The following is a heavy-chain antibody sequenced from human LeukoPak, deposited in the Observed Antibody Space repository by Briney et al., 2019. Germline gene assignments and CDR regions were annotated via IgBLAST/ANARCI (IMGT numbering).Heavy chain of an antibody. D-gene: IGHD6-13*01. Sequence: QIGGSLRLSCAASGFIFNNYAMSWVRQAPGKGLEWVSDITTSGTSTYYADSVKGRFTISRDNSKNTLYLQLNSLRAEDTAVYYCAKDSSSNWYDYWGQGTLVTVSS. J-gene: IGHJ5*01. CDR3: AKDSSSNWYDY. CDR2: ITTSGTST. CDR1: GFIFNNYA. V-gene: IGHV3-23*01.